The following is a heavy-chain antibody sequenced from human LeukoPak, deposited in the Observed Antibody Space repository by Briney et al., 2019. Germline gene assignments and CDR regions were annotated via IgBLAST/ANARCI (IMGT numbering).Heavy chain of an antibody. CDR2: INPNSGGT. Sequence: ASVKVSCKASGYTFTSYGISWVRQAPGQGLEWMGWINPNSGGTNYAQKFQGRVTMTRDTSISTAYMELSRLRSDDTAVYYCARDRVVAATDWFDPWGQGTLVTVSS. CDR1: GYTFTSYG. CDR3: ARDRVVAATDWFDP. J-gene: IGHJ5*02. V-gene: IGHV1-2*02. D-gene: IGHD2-15*01.